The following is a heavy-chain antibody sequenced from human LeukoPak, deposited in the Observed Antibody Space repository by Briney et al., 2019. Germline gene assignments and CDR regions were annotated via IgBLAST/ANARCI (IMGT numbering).Heavy chain of an antibody. CDR1: GFTVSSNY. J-gene: IGHJ4*02. CDR3: AKDRIAAALDVLTN. CDR2: IYSGGST. D-gene: IGHD6-13*01. Sequence: PGGSLRLSCAASGFTVSSNYMSWVRQAPGKGLEWVSVIYSGGSTYYADSVKGRFTISRDNSKNTLYLQMNSLRAEDTAVYYCAKDRIAAALDVLTNWGQGTLVTVSS. V-gene: IGHV3-53*01.